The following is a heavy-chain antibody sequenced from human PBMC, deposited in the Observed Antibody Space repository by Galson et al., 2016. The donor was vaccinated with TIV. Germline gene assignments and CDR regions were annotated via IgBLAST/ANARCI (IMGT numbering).Heavy chain of an antibody. CDR3: ARGLRGSSPDANNWFDP. CDR1: GGSMNSGVYY. D-gene: IGHD3-16*01. V-gene: IGHV4-30-4*08. J-gene: IGHJ5*02. Sequence: TLSLTCSVSGGSMNSGVYYWTWIRQPPGKGLEWIGSIYYSEIIYYNPSLKSRVITSADTSKNQFSLMVSSVTAADTAVYYCARGLRGSSPDANNWFDPWGQGTLVTVSS. CDR2: IYYSEII.